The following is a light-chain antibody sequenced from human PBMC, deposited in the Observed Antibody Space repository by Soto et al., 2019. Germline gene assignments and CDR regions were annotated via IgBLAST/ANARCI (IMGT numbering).Light chain of an antibody. CDR2: GAS. J-gene: IGKJ1*01. Sequence: DIVMTQSPLSLPVSPGEPASISCRASQSVGSNLAWYEQKRGQAPRIXIYGASTRETGIPARFSGSGSGTEFTLIISSLQSEDSEVYYCQQYNSWMWTFGQGTKVDIK. CDR1: QSVGSN. CDR3: QQYNSWMWT. V-gene: IGKV3-15*01.